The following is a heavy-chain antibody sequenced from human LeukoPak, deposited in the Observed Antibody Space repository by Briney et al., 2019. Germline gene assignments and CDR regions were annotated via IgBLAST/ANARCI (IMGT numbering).Heavy chain of an antibody. CDR3: ARENWYFDN. J-gene: IGHJ4*02. V-gene: IGHV1-2*02. CDR2: INPNSGGT. CDR1: GYTFTDYH. Sequence: ASVKVSCKASGYTFTDYHIHWVRQAPGQGLEWMGWINPNSGGTNYAQEFQGRVTMTRDTSISTAYMELSRLRSDDTAVYYCARENWYFDNWGQGTLVTVSS.